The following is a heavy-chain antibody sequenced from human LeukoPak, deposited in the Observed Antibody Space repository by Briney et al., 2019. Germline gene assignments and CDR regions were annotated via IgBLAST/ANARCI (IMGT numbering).Heavy chain of an antibody. V-gene: IGHV3-23*01. J-gene: IGHJ4*02. CDR1: GFTFSSYA. D-gene: IGHD4-23*01. CDR3: AKKGRGGPPADYGGNPYYFDY. Sequence: GGSLRLSCAASGFTFSSYAMSWVRQAPGKGLEWVSAISGSGGSTYYADSVKGRFTISRDNSKNTLYLQMNSLRAEDTAVYYCAKKGRGGPPADYGGNPYYFDYWGQGTLVTVSS. CDR2: ISGSGGST.